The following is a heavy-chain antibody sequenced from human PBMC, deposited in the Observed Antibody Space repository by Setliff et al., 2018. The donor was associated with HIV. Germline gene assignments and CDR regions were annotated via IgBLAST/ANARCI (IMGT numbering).Heavy chain of an antibody. CDR3: ARGHCSGTNCYGVDYYGMDV. Sequence: PSETLSLTCSVSGASISSYYWSWIRQPPGKGLEWIGYISPTGNTNYNPSLKSRVTISTDTSKNQFSLNVRSVTAADTAVYYCARGHCSGTNCYGVDYYGMDVWGQGTTVTVSS. J-gene: IGHJ6*02. CDR1: GASISSYY. D-gene: IGHD2-2*01. V-gene: IGHV4-59*01. CDR2: ISPTGNT.